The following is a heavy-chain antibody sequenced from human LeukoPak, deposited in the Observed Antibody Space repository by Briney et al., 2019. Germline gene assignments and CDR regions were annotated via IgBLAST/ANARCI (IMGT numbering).Heavy chain of an antibody. CDR1: GFTFSSHG. J-gene: IGHJ5*02. D-gene: IGHD3-10*01. V-gene: IGHV3-23*01. CDR2: IIPSGHTT. Sequence: PGGSLRLSCVASGFTFSSHGMNWVRQAPGKGLEWVSGIIPSGHTTYYADSVRGRFTISRDNSKNTLYLQMNSLRAEDTAVYYCAKDLTADYYGSGSYHRNWLDPWGQGTLVTVSS. CDR3: AKDLTADYYGSGSYHRNWLDP.